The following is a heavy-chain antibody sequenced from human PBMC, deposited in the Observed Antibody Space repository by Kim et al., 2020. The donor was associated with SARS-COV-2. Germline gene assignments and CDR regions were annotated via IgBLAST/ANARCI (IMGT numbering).Heavy chain of an antibody. CDR1: GGSINAGDYC. D-gene: IGHD1-26*01. V-gene: IGHV4-39*01. J-gene: IGHJ4*02. CDR3: ARQTFTVGASIGDVFDY. CDR2: IYSSGDA. Sequence: SETLSLTCSVSGGSINAGDYCWAWIRQPPGEGPEWIGMIYSSGDAYYTPSLKGRVTMSVDTSRSQFSLDLTSVTAADTAVYFCARQTFTVGASIGDVFDYWGQGTLVTVSS.